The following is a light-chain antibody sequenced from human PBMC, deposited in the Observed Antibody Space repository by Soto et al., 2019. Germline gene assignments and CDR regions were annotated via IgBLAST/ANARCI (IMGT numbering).Light chain of an antibody. J-gene: IGLJ1*01. CDR3: SSYAGSNNFV. CDR1: SSDVGGYNY. Sequence: QSALTQRPSASGSPGQSVTISCTGTSSDVGGYNYVSWYQQHPGKAPKLMIYEVSERPSGVPDRFSGSKSSNTASLTVSGLQAEDEADYYCSSYAGSNNFVFGTWTKVNVL. CDR2: EVS. V-gene: IGLV2-8*01.